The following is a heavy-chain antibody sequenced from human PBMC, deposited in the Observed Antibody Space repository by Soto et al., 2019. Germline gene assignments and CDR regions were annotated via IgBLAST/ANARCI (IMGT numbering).Heavy chain of an antibody. Sequence: EVQLVESGGGLVKPGGSLRLSCAASGFTFSSYSMNWVRQAPGKGLEWVSSISSSSSYIYYADSVKGRFTISRDNAKNSLCLQMNRLRDDDTAVYYCAGATYSGRRSLYYYYGMDVWGQGTTVTVS. J-gene: IGHJ6*02. CDR1: GFTFSSYS. CDR2: ISSSSSYI. D-gene: IGHD1-26*01. V-gene: IGHV3-21*01. CDR3: AGATYSGRRSLYYYYGMDV.